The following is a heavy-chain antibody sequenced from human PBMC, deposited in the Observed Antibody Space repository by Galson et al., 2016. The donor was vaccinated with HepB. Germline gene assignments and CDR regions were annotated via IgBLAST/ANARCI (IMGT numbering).Heavy chain of an antibody. J-gene: IGHJ3*02. CDR2: IIPIFGTA. Sequence: SVKVSCKASGGTFSSYAISWVRQAPGQGLEWMGGIIPIFGTANYAQKFQGRVTITADESTSTAYMELSSLRSEDTAVYYCARDQDFPIPKDLNDAFDIWGQGTMVTVSS. V-gene: IGHV1-69*13. D-gene: IGHD3-3*01. CDR3: ARDQDFPIPKDLNDAFDI. CDR1: GGTFSSYA.